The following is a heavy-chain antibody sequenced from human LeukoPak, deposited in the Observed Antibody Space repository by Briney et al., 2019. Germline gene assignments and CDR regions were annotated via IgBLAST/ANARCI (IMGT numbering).Heavy chain of an antibody. V-gene: IGHV3-9*03. CDR2: ISWNSGSI. D-gene: IGHD6-13*01. J-gene: IGHJ4*02. Sequence: GRSLRLSCAASGFTFDDYAMHWVRQAPGKGLEWVSGISWNSGSIGYADSVKGRFTISRDNAKNSLYLQMNSLRAEDMALYYCAKDYRSSSWYYFDHWGQGTLVTVSS. CDR3: AKDYRSSSWYYFDH. CDR1: GFTFDDYA.